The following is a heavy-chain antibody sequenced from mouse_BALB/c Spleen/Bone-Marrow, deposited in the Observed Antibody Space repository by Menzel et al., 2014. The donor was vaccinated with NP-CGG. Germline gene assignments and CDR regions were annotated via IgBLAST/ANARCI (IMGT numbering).Heavy chain of an antibody. D-gene: IGHD2-3*01. CDR3: ARGGWLLRFDY. J-gene: IGHJ2*01. CDR1: GYIFTSYV. V-gene: IGHV1-14*01. Sequence: VQLQQSGPELVKPGTSVKMSCKASGYIFTSYVMDWVKQKPGQGLEWIGYINPYNDVTNYNEKFKGKDTLTSDKSSSTAYMEVSSLTSEDSAVYYCARGGWLLRFDYWGQGTTLTVSS. CDR2: INPYNDVT.